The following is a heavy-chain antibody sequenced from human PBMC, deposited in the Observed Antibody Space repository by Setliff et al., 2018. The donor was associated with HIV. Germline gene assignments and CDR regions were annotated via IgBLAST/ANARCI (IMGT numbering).Heavy chain of an antibody. D-gene: IGHD1-26*01. CDR3: ARGATREFIVGATIFDY. CDR1: GGSISSGSYY. CDR2: IYTSGST. V-gene: IGHV4-61*09. J-gene: IGHJ4*02. Sequence: TLPLTCTVSGGSISSGSYYWSWIRQPAGKGLEWIGHIYTSGSTNYNPSLKSLVTISVDTSKNQFSLKLSSVTAADTAVYYCARGATREFIVGATIFDYWGQGTLVTVSS.